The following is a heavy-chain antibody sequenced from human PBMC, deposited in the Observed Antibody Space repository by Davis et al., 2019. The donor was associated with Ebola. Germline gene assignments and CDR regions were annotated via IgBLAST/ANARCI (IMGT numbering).Heavy chain of an antibody. D-gene: IGHD1-1*01. CDR2: ISSDSDYI. V-gene: IGHV3-21*01. CDR3: APGYNWNPD. J-gene: IGHJ4*02. Sequence: GESLKISCAASGFTFSTYSMSWVRQAPGKGLEWVSSISSDSDYIYYADSAKGRFTISRDNAKNSLYLQMNSLRDEDTAVYYCAPGYNWNPDWGQGTLVAVSS. CDR1: GFTFSTYS.